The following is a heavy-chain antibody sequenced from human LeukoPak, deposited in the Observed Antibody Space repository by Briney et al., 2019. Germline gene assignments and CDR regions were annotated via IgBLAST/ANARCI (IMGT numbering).Heavy chain of an antibody. J-gene: IGHJ3*02. V-gene: IGHV4-59*01. Sequence: SETLSLTCAVPGGSISSYYWSWIRQPPGEGREWNGYIYYSGSTNYNPSLKRRVTISVDTSKNQFSLKLSSVTAADTAVYYCARGGYYDKEAFDIWGQGTMVTVSS. CDR2: IYYSGST. CDR3: ARGGYYDKEAFDI. CDR1: GGSISSYY. D-gene: IGHD3-22*01.